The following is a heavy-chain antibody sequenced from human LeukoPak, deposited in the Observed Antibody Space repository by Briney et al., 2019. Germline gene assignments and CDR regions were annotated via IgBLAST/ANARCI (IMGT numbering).Heavy chain of an antibody. CDR2: ISGSGGST. CDR3: AKDQGPGYFDY. V-gene: IGHV3-23*01. Sequence: SGGSLRLSCAASGFTFSSYAMSWVRQAPGKGLEWVSDISGSGGSTYYADSVKGRFTISRDNSKNTLYLQMDSLRAEDTAVYYCAKDQGPGYFDYWGQGTLVTVSS. CDR1: GFTFSSYA. J-gene: IGHJ4*02.